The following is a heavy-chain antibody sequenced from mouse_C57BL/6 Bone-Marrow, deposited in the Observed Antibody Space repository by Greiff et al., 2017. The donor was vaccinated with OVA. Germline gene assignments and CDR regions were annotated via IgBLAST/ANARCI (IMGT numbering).Heavy chain of an antibody. D-gene: IGHD1-1*01. Sequence: QVQLQQPGAELVKPGASVKLSCKASGYTFTSYWMHWVKQRPGQGLEWIGMIHPNSGSTNYNEKFKSKATLTVDKSSSTAYMQLSSLTSEDSAVYYCARRNDCVSSYFAYWGQGTLVTVSA. CDR3: ARRNDCVSSYFAY. J-gene: IGHJ3*01. CDR1: GYTFTSYW. CDR2: IHPNSGST. V-gene: IGHV1-64*01.